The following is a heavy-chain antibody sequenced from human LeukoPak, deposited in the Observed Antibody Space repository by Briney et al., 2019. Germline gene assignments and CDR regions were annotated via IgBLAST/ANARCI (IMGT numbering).Heavy chain of an antibody. CDR2: ISYDGSNK. CDR1: GFTFSSYA. J-gene: IGHJ3*02. D-gene: IGHD1-26*01. Sequence: GGSLRLSCAASGFTFSSYAMHWVRQAPGKGLEWVAVISYDGSNKYYADSVKGRFTISRDNSKNTLYLQMNSLRSDDTAVYYCARDTWELLRGGAFDIWGQGTMVTVSS. V-gene: IGHV3-30*04. CDR3: ARDTWELLRGGAFDI.